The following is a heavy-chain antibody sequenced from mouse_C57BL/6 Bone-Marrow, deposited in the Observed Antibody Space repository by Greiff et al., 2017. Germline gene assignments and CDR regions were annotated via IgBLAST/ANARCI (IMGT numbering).Heavy chain of an antibody. J-gene: IGHJ2*01. CDR2: ISSGSSTI. CDR3: ARAGDDFDY. Sequence: EVKLMESGGGLVKPGGSLKLSCAASGFTFSDYGMHWVRQAPEKGLEWVAYISSGSSTIYYADTVKGRFPISRDNSKSTLFLQLTSLRSEDTAMYYCARAGDDFDYWGQGTTLTVSS. CDR1: GFTFSDYG. V-gene: IGHV5-17*01.